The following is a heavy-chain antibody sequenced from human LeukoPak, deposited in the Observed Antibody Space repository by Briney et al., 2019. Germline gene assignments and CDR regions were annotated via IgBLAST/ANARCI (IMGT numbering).Heavy chain of an antibody. Sequence: GGSLRLSCTASGFTFGDYAMSWVRQAPGKGLEWVGFIRIKAYGGTTEYAASVKGRFTVSRDDSKSIAYLQMNSLKTEDTAVYYCTRDSGWYSSHYYYMDVWGKGTTVTVSS. D-gene: IGHD6-19*01. J-gene: IGHJ6*03. V-gene: IGHV3-49*04. CDR2: IRIKAYGGTT. CDR1: GFTFGDYA. CDR3: TRDSGWYSSHYYYMDV.